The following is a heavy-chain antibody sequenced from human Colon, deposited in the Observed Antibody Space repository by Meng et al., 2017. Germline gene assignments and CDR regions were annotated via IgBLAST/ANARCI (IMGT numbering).Heavy chain of an antibody. V-gene: IGHV4-31*03. J-gene: IGHJ5*02. D-gene: IGHD1-1*01. CDR3: ARGLNEGGLAHNWFDP. CDR2: INHSGRT. Sequence: QGQLHVSGTGLVKSSQNLSLTCTVSGGSLSSDTYHWTWILQDPGKGLEWIGIINHSGRTYYNPSLKSRVTMSLDTSKQQFSLKLISVTAADTAVYFCARGLNEGGLAHNWFDPWGQGTLVTVSS. CDR1: GGSLSSDTYH.